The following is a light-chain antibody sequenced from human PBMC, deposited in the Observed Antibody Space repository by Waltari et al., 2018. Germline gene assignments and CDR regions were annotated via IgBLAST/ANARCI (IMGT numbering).Light chain of an antibody. CDR2: KAS. J-gene: IGKJ1*01. Sequence: DIQMTQSPSTLSASVGDRVTITCRASQSISSWMAWYQPKPGKAPKLLIYKASNLESGVPSRFSGSGSGTEFTLTISSLQPDDFATYYCQQYSSDSTFGQGTKVEFK. CDR3: QQYSSDST. V-gene: IGKV1-5*03. CDR1: QSISSW.